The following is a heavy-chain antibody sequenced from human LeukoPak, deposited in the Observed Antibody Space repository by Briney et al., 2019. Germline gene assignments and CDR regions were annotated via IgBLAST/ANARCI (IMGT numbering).Heavy chain of an antibody. Sequence: ASVKVSCKASGYTFTGYYMHWVRQAPGQGLEWMGWINPNSGGTNYAQKFQGRVTMTRDTSISTAYMELSRLRSDDTDVYYCAREGRNDIVVVPAAIESYNWFDPWGQGTLVTVSS. CDR3: AREGRNDIVVVPAAIESYNWFDP. V-gene: IGHV1-2*02. J-gene: IGHJ5*02. CDR2: INPNSGGT. CDR1: GYTFTGYY. D-gene: IGHD2-2*02.